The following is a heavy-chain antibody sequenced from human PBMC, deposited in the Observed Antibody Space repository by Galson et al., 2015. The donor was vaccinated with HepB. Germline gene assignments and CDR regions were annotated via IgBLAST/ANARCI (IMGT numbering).Heavy chain of an antibody. V-gene: IGHV3-30*04. D-gene: IGHD3-10*01. Sequence: SLRLSCAASGFTFSSYAMHWVRQAPGKGLEWVAVISYDGSNKYYADSVKGRFTISRDNSKNTLYLQMNSLRAEDTAVYYCAGMVRGVIDWGQGTLVTASS. CDR3: AGMVRGVID. J-gene: IGHJ4*02. CDR2: ISYDGSNK. CDR1: GFTFSSYA.